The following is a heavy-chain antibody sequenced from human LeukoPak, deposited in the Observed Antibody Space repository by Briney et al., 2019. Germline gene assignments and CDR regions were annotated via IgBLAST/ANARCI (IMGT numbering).Heavy chain of an antibody. D-gene: IGHD3-22*01. CDR2: INAGNGNT. V-gene: IGHV1-3*03. CDR1: GYTFTSYA. CDR3: ARGGRLPNDYDRSGSWFDY. J-gene: IGHJ4*02. Sequence: ASVKVSCKASGYTFTSYAMHWVRQAPGQRLEWMGWINAGNGNTKYSQELQGRVTITSDTPATTAYMELSSLRSEDMAVYYCARGGRLPNDYDRSGSWFDYWGQGTLVTVSS.